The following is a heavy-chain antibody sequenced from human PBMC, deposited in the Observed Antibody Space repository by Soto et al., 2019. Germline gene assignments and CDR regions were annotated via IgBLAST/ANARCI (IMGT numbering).Heavy chain of an antibody. J-gene: IGHJ4*02. CDR3: ARVASIAVAGTYYFDS. CDR1: GYTFTSYG. CDR2: ISAYNGNT. Sequence: ASVQVSCKASGYTFTSYGISWVRQAPGQGLEWMGWISAYNGNTNYAQKLQGRVTMTTDTSTSTAYMELRSLRSDDTAVYYCARVASIAVAGTYYFDSWGQGTRVTVSS. V-gene: IGHV1-18*04. D-gene: IGHD6-19*01.